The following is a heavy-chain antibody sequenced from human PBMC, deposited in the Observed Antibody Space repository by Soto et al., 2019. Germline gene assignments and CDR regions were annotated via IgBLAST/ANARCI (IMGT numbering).Heavy chain of an antibody. D-gene: IGHD1-26*01. V-gene: IGHV4-34*01. CDR3: ARMWSDYNFH. J-gene: IGHJ4*02. CDR1: GGSFSGYY. CDR2: INHSGST. Sequence: SETLSLTCAVYGGSFSGYYWSWIRQPPGKGLEWIGEINHSGSTNYNPSLKSRVTISVDTSKNQFSLKLSSVTAADTAVYYCARMWSDYNFHWGQGTLVTVSS.